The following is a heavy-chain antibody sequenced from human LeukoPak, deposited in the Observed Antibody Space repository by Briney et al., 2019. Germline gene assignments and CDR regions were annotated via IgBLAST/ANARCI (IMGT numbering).Heavy chain of an antibody. CDR1: GFTFSSYA. CDR3: AKGRVSDQ. Sequence: GGSLRLSCAASGFTFSSYAMSWVRQAPGKGLEWVSAISASGGSTYYADSVNGRFTISRDNSKNTLYLEMNSLRAEDTAIYYCAKGRVSDQWGRGTLVTVSS. J-gene: IGHJ4*02. V-gene: IGHV3-23*01. D-gene: IGHD2-8*01. CDR2: ISASGGST.